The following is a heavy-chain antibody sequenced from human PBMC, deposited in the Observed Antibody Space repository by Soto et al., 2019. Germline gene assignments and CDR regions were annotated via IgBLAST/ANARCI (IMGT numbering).Heavy chain of an antibody. D-gene: IGHD6-19*01. CDR2: ISGYNGNT. V-gene: IGHV1-18*01. Sequence: VASVKVSCKAVDYSFTSLGLSWVRQAPGQGLEWMGWISGYNGNTNYAQRLQGRVTMTTDASTSTAYMELRGLTSDDTAIYYCARDQSTGWFGKESGMDVWGQGTTVTVSS. CDR1: DYSFTSLG. J-gene: IGHJ6*02. CDR3: ARDQSTGWFGKESGMDV.